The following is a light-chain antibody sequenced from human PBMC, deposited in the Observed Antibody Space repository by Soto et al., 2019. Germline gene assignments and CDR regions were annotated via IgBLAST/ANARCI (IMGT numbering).Light chain of an antibody. V-gene: IGKV1-39*01. J-gene: IGKJ4*01. CDR3: QQSYSTPLT. Sequence: DIQLTQSPSFMSASVGDRVTITCRASQGISTFLAWYQQHPGTAPKRLIYDASNLQSGVPSRFSGSGSGTDFTLTISSLQPEDFATYYCQQSYSTPLTFGGGTKVDIK. CDR1: QGISTF. CDR2: DAS.